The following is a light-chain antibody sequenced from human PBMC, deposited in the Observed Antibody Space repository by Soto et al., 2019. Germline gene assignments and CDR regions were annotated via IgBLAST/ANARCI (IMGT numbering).Light chain of an antibody. CDR1: QDIRND. CDR3: LQDYIYPYT. CDR2: GTS. J-gene: IGKJ2*01. V-gene: IGKV1-6*01. Sequence: AIQMTQSPSSLSVSVGDRITITCRASQDIRNDLGWYQQKPGKTPKLLIYGTSNLQSGVPSRFSGSGSGTDFTLTISSLQPEDFAAYYCLQDYIYPYTFGQGTKLEIK.